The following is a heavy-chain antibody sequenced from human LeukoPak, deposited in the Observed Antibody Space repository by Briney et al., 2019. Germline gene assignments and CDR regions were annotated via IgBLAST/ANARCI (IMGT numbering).Heavy chain of an antibody. Sequence: GGSLRLSCAASGFTFSTFAMIWVRQPPGKGLEWVSSIFPSGGEIHYAGSVRGRFTISRDNSKSTLSLQMNSLRAEDTAIYYCATYRQVLLPFESWGQGTLVTVSS. V-gene: IGHV3-23*01. CDR3: ATYRQVLLPFES. J-gene: IGHJ4*02. D-gene: IGHD5-18*01. CDR2: IFPSGGEI. CDR1: GFTFSTFA.